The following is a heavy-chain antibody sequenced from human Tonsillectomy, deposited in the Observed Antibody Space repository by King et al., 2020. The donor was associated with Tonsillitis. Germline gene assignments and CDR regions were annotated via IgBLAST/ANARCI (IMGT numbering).Heavy chain of an antibody. D-gene: IGHD2-15*01. J-gene: IGHJ6*02. CDR3: ARDLGYCSGGSCYYGMDV. CDR2: IYHSGST. CDR1: GGSISSGGYS. V-gene: IGHV4-30-2*01. Sequence: QLQESGSGLVKPSQTLSLTCAVSGGSISSGGYSWSWIRQPPGKGLEWIGYIYHSGSTFYNPSLKSRVTISVDRSKNQFSLKLSSVTAEDTAVYFCARDLGYCSGGSCYYGMDVWGQGTTVTVSS.